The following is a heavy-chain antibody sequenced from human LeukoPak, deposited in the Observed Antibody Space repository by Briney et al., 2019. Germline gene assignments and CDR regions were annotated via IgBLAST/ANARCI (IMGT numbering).Heavy chain of an antibody. CDR1: GGTFSSYA. J-gene: IGHJ6*03. CDR3: ATGYSSTWDLGVLYYYYYYMDV. V-gene: IGHV1-69*05. CDR2: IIPIFGTA. D-gene: IGHD6-13*01. Sequence: ASVKVSCKASGGTFSSYAISWVRQAPGQGLEWMGGIIPIFGTANYAQKFQGRVTIATDESTSTAYMELSSLRSEDTAVYYCATGYSSTWDLGVLYYYYYYMDVWGKGTTVTVSS.